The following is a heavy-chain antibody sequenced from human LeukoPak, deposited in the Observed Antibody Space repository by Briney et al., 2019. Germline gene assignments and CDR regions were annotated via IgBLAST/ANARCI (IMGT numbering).Heavy chain of an antibody. CDR2: IYYSGST. Sequence: SETLSLTCTVSGGSISSSSYYWGWIRQPPGKGLEWIGSIYYSGSTYYNPSLKSRVTMSVDTSKNQCSLKLSSVTAADTAVYYCAREQWLPTEYFQHWGQGTLVTVSS. V-gene: IGHV4-39*07. CDR1: GGSISSSSYY. CDR3: AREQWLPTEYFQH. D-gene: IGHD6-19*01. J-gene: IGHJ1*01.